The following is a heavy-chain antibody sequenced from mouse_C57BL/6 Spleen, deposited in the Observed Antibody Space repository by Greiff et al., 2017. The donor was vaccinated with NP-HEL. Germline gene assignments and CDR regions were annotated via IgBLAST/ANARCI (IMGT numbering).Heavy chain of an antibody. CDR1: GFTFTDYY. D-gene: IGHD1-1*01. J-gene: IGHJ4*01. CDR3: VKAEVYYGNYAMDY. CDR2: IRNKANGYTT. Sequence: EVQLQESGGGLVQPGASLRLSCAASGFTFTDYYMSWVRQPPGKAPEWLALIRNKANGYTTEYTASVKGRFTISRDNSQNILYLQMNTLRAEDSATYYCVKAEVYYGNYAMDYWGQGTSVTVSS. V-gene: IGHV7-4*01.